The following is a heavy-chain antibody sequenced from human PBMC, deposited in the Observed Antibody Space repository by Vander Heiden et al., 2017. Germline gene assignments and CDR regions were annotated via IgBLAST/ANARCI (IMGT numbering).Heavy chain of an antibody. Sequence: QVQLVESGGGLVKPGGSLRLSCAASGLPFSDYYMSWIRQAPGKGLEWVSYISSSGSTIYYADSVKGRFTISRDNAKNSLYLQMNSLRAEDTAVYYCARVPPPMADFYYYYGMDVWGQGTTVTVSS. D-gene: IGHD2-8*01. CDR1: GLPFSDYY. J-gene: IGHJ6*02. V-gene: IGHV3-11*01. CDR3: ARVPPPMADFYYYYGMDV. CDR2: ISSSGSTI.